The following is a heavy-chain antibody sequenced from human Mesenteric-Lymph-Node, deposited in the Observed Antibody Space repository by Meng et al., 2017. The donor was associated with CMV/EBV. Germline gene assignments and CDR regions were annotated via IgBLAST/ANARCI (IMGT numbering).Heavy chain of an antibody. J-gene: IGHJ3*02. CDR3: AGFTAYDSAFDI. V-gene: IGHV4-31*02. D-gene: IGHD5-12*01. CDR1: GGSINSGGYY. Sequence: FSGGSINSGGYYWSWIRQHPGKGLEWIGHIYYSGSTNYNPSLKSRITISIDTSKSQFSLKLTSVTAADTAVYYCAGFTAYDSAFDIWGQGKMVTVSS. CDR2: IYYSGST.